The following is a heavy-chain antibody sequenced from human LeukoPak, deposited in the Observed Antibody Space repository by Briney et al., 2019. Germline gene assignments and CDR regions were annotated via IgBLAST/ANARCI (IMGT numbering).Heavy chain of an antibody. V-gene: IGHV3-23*01. CDR1: GFTFSSYA. D-gene: IGHD6-6*01. J-gene: IGHJ6*03. CDR3: AKGPVGQLVYYYYMDV. CDR2: ITGSGSST. Sequence: SGGSLRLSCAASGFTFSSYAMSWVRQAPGKGLEWVSAITGSGSSTYYADSVKGRFTISRDNSKNTLYLQMNSLRAEDTAVYYCAKGPVGQLVYYYYMDVWGKGTTVTVSS.